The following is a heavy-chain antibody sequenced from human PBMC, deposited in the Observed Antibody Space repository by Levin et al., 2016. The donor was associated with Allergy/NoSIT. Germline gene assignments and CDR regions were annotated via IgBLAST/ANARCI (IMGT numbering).Heavy chain of an antibody. CDR3: VRESGDPRDY. J-gene: IGHJ4*02. V-gene: IGHV3-21*06. CDR1: GFPFSTHT. CDR2: ISVNGDRM. D-gene: IGHD7-27*01. Sequence: GGSLRLSCAASGFPFSTHTMNWVRQAPGKGRGWGGVSSISVNGDRMFYADSVKGRFGISRDNGMNSLFLHMYNLRVDDTGIYYCVRESGDPRDYWGRGTLVTVS.